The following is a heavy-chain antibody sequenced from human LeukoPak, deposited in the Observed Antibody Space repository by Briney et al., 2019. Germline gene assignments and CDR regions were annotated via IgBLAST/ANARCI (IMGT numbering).Heavy chain of an antibody. CDR2: IRYDGSNK. J-gene: IGHJ4*02. CDR3: AKDPPSFDY. CDR1: GFTFSSYA. Sequence: GGSQRLSCVASGFTFSSYAMHWVRQAPGKGLEWVAFIRYDGSNKYYADSVKGQFTISRDNFKNTLYLQMNSLRADDTAVYYCAKDPPSFDYWGQGTLVTAPS. V-gene: IGHV3-30*02.